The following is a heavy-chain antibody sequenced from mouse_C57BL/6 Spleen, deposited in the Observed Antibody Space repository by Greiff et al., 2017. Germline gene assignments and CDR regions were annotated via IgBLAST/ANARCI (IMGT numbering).Heavy chain of an antibody. CDR3: ARWYGNAVDYAMDY. Sequence: QVQLQQSGAELMKPGASVKLSCKATGYTFTGYWIEWVKQRPGHGLEWIGEIVPGSGSTNYNEKVKGKATFTADTSSNTAYMQLSRLNTEDSAIYYCARWYGNAVDYAMDYWGQGTSVTVSS. J-gene: IGHJ4*01. CDR2: IVPGSGST. D-gene: IGHD2-10*02. V-gene: IGHV1-9*01. CDR1: GYTFTGYW.